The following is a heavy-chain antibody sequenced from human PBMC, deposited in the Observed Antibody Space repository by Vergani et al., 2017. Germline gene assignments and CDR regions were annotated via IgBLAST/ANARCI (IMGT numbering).Heavy chain of an antibody. J-gene: IGHJ4*02. D-gene: IGHD2-15*01. CDR1: GGSISSYY. CDR2: IYYSGIT. V-gene: IGHV4-59*01. CDR3: ARVERGYCSGGSCYHYFDY. Sequence: QVQLQESGPGLVKPSETLSLTCTVSGGSISSYYWSWIRQPPGKGLEWIGYIYYSGITNYNPSLKSRVTISVDTSKNQFSLKLSSVTAADTAVYYCARVERGYCSGGSCYHYFDYWGQGTLVTVSS.